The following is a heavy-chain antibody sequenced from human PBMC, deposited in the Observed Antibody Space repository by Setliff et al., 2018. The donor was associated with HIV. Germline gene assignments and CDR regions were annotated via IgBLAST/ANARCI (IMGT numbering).Heavy chain of an antibody. CDR1: GGSISSDY. CDR3: ARDLLGSSSLVDY. V-gene: IGHV4-4*08. CDR2: IHTSGSS. D-gene: IGHD6-6*01. J-gene: IGHJ4*02. Sequence: SETLSLTCTVSGGSISSDYWSWIRQPPGKGLEWIGHIHTSGSSSYNPSLKSRVIISLDTSKNQNSLKLNSVTAADTAVYYCARDLLGSSSLVDYWGQGTLVTVSS.